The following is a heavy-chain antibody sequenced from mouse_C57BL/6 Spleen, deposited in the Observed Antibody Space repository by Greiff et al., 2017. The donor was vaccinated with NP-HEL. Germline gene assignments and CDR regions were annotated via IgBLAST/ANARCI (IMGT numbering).Heavy chain of an antibody. V-gene: IGHV1-55*01. D-gene: IGHD2-4*01. Sequence: QVQLQQPGAELVKPGASVKMSCKASGYTFTSYWITWVKQRPGQGLEWIGDIYPGSGSTNYNEKFKSKATLTVDTSSSTAYMQLSSLTSEDSAGYYWARSYDYDRAWFAYWGQGTLVPFSA. CDR3: ARSYDYDRAWFAY. J-gene: IGHJ3*01. CDR2: IYPGSGST. CDR1: GYTFTSYW.